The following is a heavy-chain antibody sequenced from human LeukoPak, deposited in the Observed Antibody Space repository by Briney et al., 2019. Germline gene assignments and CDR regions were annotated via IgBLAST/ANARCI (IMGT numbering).Heavy chain of an antibody. V-gene: IGHV3-21*01. Sequence: GGSLRLSCAASGFTFNNYAMTWVRQAPGKGLEWVSSISSSSSYIYYADSVKGRFTISRDNAKNSLYLQMNSLRAEDTAVYYCASSYSGWSVYWGQGTLVTVSS. CDR2: ISSSSSYI. CDR3: ASSYSGWSVY. J-gene: IGHJ4*02. D-gene: IGHD6-19*01. CDR1: GFTFNNYA.